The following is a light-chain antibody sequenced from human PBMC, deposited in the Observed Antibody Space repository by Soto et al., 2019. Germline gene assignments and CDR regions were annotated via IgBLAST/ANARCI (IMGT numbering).Light chain of an antibody. Sequence: SYELTQPPSMSVSPGQTASITCSGDKLGDKYVSWYQQKPGQSPVVVMYQDNKRPSGIPERFSGSNSGSTATLTISGTQAMDEADYYCQAWDSGTSVVFGGGTKLTVL. V-gene: IGLV3-1*01. CDR1: KLGDKY. CDR3: QAWDSGTSVV. CDR2: QDN. J-gene: IGLJ2*01.